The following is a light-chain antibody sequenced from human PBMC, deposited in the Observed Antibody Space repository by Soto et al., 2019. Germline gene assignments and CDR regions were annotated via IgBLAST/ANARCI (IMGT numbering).Light chain of an antibody. CDR3: QQYNSFPLT. V-gene: IGKV1-5*03. J-gene: IGKJ4*01. CDR2: KAS. Sequence: DIQMTQSPSTLFASVGDRVTITCRASQSISSWLAWYQQKPGKAPKLLICKASSLESGVPSRFSGSGSGTEFPLTISSLQPDDFATYYCQQYNSFPLTFGGGTKVEIK. CDR1: QSISSW.